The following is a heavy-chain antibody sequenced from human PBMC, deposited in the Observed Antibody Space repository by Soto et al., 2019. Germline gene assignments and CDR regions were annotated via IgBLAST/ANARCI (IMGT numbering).Heavy chain of an antibody. CDR1: GYTFTGYY. Sequence: GASVNVSCKASGYTFTGYYMHWVRQAPGQGLEWMGWINPNSGGTNYAQKFQGWVTMTRDTSISTAYMELSRLRSDDTAVYYCARDSPLRYCSGGSCYSLATDYPGQGLLVTV. CDR2: INPNSGGT. CDR3: ARDSPLRYCSGGSCYSLATDY. J-gene: IGHJ4*02. D-gene: IGHD2-15*01. V-gene: IGHV1-2*04.